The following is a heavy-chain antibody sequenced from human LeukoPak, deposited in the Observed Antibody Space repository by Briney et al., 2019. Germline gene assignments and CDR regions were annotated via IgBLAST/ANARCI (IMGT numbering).Heavy chain of an antibody. CDR3: ARTGGDSSGPWCFDY. Sequence: SETLSLTRTVSGGSISSGDYYWSWIRQPPGKGLEWIGYIYYSGSTNYNPSLKSRVTISVDTSKNQFSLKLSSVTAADTAVYYCARTGGDSSGPWCFDYWGQGTLVTVSS. D-gene: IGHD6-19*01. CDR1: GGSISSGDYY. J-gene: IGHJ4*02. CDR2: IYYSGST. V-gene: IGHV4-61*08.